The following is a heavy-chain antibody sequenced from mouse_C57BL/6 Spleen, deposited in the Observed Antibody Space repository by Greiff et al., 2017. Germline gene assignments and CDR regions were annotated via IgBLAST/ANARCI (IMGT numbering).Heavy chain of an antibody. CDR1: GYTFTSYW. CDR3: TRGYDYRYYAMDY. D-gene: IGHD2-4*01. CDR2: IYPGNSDT. J-gene: IGHJ4*01. Sequence: EVQLQQSGTVLARPGASVKMSCKTSGYTFTSYWMHWVKQRPGQGLEWIGAIYPGNSDTSYNQKFKGKAKLTAVTSASTAYMELSSLTNEDSAVYYCTRGYDYRYYAMDYWGQGTSVTVSS. V-gene: IGHV1-5*01.